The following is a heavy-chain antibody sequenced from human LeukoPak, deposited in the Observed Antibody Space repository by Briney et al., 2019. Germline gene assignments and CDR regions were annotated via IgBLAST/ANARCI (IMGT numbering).Heavy chain of an antibody. Sequence: SETLSLTCAVYGGSFSGYYWSWIRQPPGKGLEWIGEINHSGSTNYNPSLKSRVTISVDTSKNQFSLKLSSVTAADTAVYYCAREAPGYYYGMDVWGRGTTVTVSS. V-gene: IGHV4-34*01. CDR1: GGSFSGYY. CDR3: AREAPGYYYGMDV. D-gene: IGHD2-2*01. CDR2: INHSGST. J-gene: IGHJ6*02.